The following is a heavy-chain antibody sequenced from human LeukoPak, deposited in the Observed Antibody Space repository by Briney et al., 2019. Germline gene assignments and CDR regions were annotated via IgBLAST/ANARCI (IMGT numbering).Heavy chain of an antibody. CDR1: GFTFSSYW. V-gene: IGHV3-7*01. J-gene: IGHJ4*02. D-gene: IGHD3-16*02. CDR3: AGHDYVWGSYRSPLDY. CDR2: IKKDGSEK. Sequence: GGSLRLSCAASGFTFSSYWMSWVRQAPGKGLEWVANIKKDGSEKYYVDSVKGRFTISRDNAKNSLYLQMNSLRAEDTAVYYCAGHDYVWGSYRSPLDYWGQGTLVTVSS.